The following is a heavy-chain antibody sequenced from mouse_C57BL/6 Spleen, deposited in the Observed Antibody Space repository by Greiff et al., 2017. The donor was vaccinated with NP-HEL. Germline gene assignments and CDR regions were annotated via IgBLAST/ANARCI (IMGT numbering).Heavy chain of an antibody. V-gene: IGHV5-4*01. J-gene: IGHJ4*01. D-gene: IGHD1-1*01. CDR3: ARDYGSSYDAMDY. Sequence: EVKLMESGGGLVKPGGSLKLPCAASGFTFSSYAMSWVRQTPEKRLEWVATISDGGSYTYYPDNVKGRFTISRDNAKNNLYLQMSHLKSEDTAMYYCARDYGSSYDAMDYWGQGTSVTVSS. CDR1: GFTFSSYA. CDR2: ISDGGSYT.